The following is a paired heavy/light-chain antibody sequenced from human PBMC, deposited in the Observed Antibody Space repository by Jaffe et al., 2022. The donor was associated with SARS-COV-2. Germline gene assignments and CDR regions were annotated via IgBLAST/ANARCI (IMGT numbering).Heavy chain of an antibody. V-gene: IGHV3-9*01. CDR1: GFTFDDYA. J-gene: IGHJ5*02. Sequence: EVQLVESGGGLAQPGTSLRLSCAASGFTFDDYAMHWVRQAPGKGLEWVAGISWNSDSIDYADSVKGRFTISRDHAKKSLYLQMNSLRTEDTALYYCVKDKIPFFAYFGIFALWGQGTQVTVSS. CDR3: VKDKIPFFAYFGIFAL. D-gene: IGHD3-3*02. CDR2: ISWNSDSI.
Light chain of an antibody. CDR3: QQYDNLPPR. CDR1: QDISNY. V-gene: IGKV1-33*01. CDR2: DAS. J-gene: IGKJ4*01. Sequence: DIQMTQSPSSLSASVGDRVTITCQANQDISNYLNWYQQKPGKAPKLLIYDASNLETGVPSRFSGSGSGTDFTFTISSLQPEDIATYYCQQYDNLPPRFGGGTRVEIE.